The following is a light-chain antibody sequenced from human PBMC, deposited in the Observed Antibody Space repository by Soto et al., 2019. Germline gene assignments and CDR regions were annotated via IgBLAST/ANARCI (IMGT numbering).Light chain of an antibody. CDR1: RGRSNY. CDR2: AAS. CDR3: QQYNSYPIT. Sequence: DIQMTQSPSSLSAPVGDRVTITCRASRGRSNYLAWFQHKPGKAHKXLIYAASSLQSGVPSKFSGSRSGTDGTITISSLQPEDFQTYDCQQYNSYPITFGQGTRLEI. J-gene: IGKJ5*01. V-gene: IGKV1-16*02.